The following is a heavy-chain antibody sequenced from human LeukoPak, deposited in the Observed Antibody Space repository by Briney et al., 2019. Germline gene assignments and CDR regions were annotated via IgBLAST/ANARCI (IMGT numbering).Heavy chain of an antibody. J-gene: IGHJ4*02. CDR3: ARVEMATLRGPFDY. CDR1: GGTFSSHA. Sequence: SVKVSCKASGGTFSSHAISWVRQAPGQGLEWMGRIIPIFGIANYAQKFQGRVTITADKSTSTAYMELSSLRSEDTPVYYCARVEMATLRGPFDYWGQGTLVTVSS. V-gene: IGHV1-69*04. D-gene: IGHD5-24*01. CDR2: IIPIFGIA.